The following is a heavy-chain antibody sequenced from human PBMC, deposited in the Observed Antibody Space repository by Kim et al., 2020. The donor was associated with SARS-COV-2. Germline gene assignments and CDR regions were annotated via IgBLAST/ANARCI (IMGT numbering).Heavy chain of an antibody. CDR1: GFAFYNAW. V-gene: IGHV3-15*01. CDR2: IRHRDSGGTE. D-gene: IGHD2-15*01. Sequence: GGSLRLSCTAYGFAFYNAWLTWVRQAPGKGLEYVGLIRHRDSGGTEDYAASVKGRFTISRDDSRNTMFLQLNSLKTEDSAVFYCGTGCSVARHDGYWGQGTRLTVSS. J-gene: IGHJ4*02. CDR3: GTGCSVARHDGY.